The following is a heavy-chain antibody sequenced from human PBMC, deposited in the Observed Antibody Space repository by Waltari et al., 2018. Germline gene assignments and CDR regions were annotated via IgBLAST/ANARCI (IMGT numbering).Heavy chain of an antibody. J-gene: IGHJ6*03. D-gene: IGHD2-15*01. CDR1: GYTLTGLS. Sequence: QVQVVQSGAEVKKPGASVKVSCKVAGYTLTGLSMHCVRQVPGKGLEWMGRFDPENGKTIYAQKFQGRVTMTEDTSIDTAYMELSSLRSEDTAVYYCHLMARHIVVMAAATPSYYSYMDVWGRGTTVTVSS. CDR2: FDPENGKT. CDR3: HLMARHIVVMAAATPSYYSYMDV. V-gene: IGHV1-24*01.